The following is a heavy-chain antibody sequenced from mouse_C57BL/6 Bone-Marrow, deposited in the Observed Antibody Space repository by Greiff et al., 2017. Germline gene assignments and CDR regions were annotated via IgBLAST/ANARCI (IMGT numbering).Heavy chain of an antibody. CDR1: GFTFSSYA. CDR3: ARKNWAWFAY. CDR2: ISDGGSYT. J-gene: IGHJ3*01. D-gene: IGHD4-1*01. V-gene: IGHV5-4*01. Sequence: VQLKESGGGLVKPGGSLKLSCAASGFTFSSYAMSWVRQTPEKRLEWVATISDGGSYTYYPDNVKGRFTISRDNAKNNLYLQMSHLKSEDTAMYYCARKNWAWFAYWGQGTLVTVSA.